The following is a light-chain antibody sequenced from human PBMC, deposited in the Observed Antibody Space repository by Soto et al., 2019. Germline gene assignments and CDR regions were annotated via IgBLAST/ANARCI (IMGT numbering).Light chain of an antibody. CDR2: AAS. CDR3: QQSYSTRMYN. J-gene: IGKJ2*01. V-gene: IGKV1-39*01. Sequence: DIQMTQSPSSLSASVGDRGTITCRSSQSISSYLNWYQQKPGKAPKLLIYAASSLQSVVPSRFSGSGSGTDFTLTISSLQPEEFANYYCQQSYSTRMYNFGQGTNLEIK. CDR1: QSISSY.